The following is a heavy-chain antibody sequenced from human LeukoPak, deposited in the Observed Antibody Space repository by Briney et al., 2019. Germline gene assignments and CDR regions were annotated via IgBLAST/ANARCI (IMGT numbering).Heavy chain of an antibody. V-gene: IGHV1-69*05. Sequence: SVKVSCKASGGTLSSYAISWVRQAPGQGLEWMGGIIPIFGTANYAQKFQGRVTITTDESTSTAYMELSSLRSEDTAVYYCARGELELTTFDIWGQGTMVTVSS. CDR3: ARGELELTTFDI. CDR1: GGTLSSYA. CDR2: IIPIFGTA. J-gene: IGHJ3*02. D-gene: IGHD1-7*01.